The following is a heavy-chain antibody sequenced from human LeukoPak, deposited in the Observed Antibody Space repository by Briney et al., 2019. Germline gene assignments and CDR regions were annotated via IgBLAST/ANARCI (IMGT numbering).Heavy chain of an antibody. Sequence: GGSLRLSCAASGFTFSSYGMHWVRQAPGKGLEWVAFIRYDGSNKYYADSVKGRFTISRDNSKSTLYLQMNSLRAEDTAAYYCASETRRRLVFDYWGQGTLVTVSS. CDR2: IRYDGSNK. CDR3: ASETRRRLVFDY. V-gene: IGHV3-30*02. D-gene: IGHD6-19*01. CDR1: GFTFSSYG. J-gene: IGHJ4*02.